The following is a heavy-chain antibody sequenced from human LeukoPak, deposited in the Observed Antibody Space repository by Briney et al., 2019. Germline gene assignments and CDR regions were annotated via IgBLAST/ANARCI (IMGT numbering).Heavy chain of an antibody. CDR3: ARVKYYYDSSGYYLGAFDI. V-gene: IGHV1-18*01. CDR2: ISAYNGNT. J-gene: IGHJ3*02. D-gene: IGHD3-22*01. Sequence: VASVKVSCKASGYTFTSYGISWVRQAPGQGLEWMGWISAYNGNTNYAQKLQGRVTMTTDTSTSTAYMELRSLRSDDTAAYYCARVKYYYDSSGYYLGAFDIWGQGTMVTVSS. CDR1: GYTFTSYG.